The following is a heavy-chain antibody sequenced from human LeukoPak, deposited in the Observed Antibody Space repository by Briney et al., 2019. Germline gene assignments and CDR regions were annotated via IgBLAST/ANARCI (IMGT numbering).Heavy chain of an antibody. Sequence: SVKVSCKASGDTFSSYAITWVRQAPGQGLEWMGWINPNSGGTNYAQKFQGRVTMTRDTSISTAYMELSSLRSDDTAVYYCAREYSDWLLPSLDYWGQGTLVTVSS. V-gene: IGHV1-2*02. CDR2: INPNSGGT. D-gene: IGHD3-9*01. CDR1: GDTFSSYA. CDR3: AREYSDWLLPSLDY. J-gene: IGHJ4*02.